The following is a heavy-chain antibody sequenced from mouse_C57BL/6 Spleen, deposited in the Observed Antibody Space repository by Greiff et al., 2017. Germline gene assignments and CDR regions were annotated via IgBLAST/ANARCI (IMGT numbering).Heavy chain of an antibody. CDR3: ARGHYYGSSSWYFDV. Sequence: DVKLVESGGGLVKPGGSLKLSCAASGFTFSDYGMHWVRQAPEKGLEWVAYISSGSSTIYYADTVKGRFTISRDNAKNTLFLQMTSLRSEDTAMYYCARGHYYGSSSWYFDVWGTGTTVTVSS. V-gene: IGHV5-17*01. CDR1: GFTFSDYG. J-gene: IGHJ1*03. CDR2: ISSGSSTI. D-gene: IGHD1-1*01.